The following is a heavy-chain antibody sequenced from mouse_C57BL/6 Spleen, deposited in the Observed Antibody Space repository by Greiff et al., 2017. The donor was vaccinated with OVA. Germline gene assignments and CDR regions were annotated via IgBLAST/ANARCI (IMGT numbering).Heavy chain of an antibody. V-gene: IGHV1-52*01. D-gene: IGHD4-1*01. Sequence: QVQLQQPGAELVRPGSSVKLSCKASGYTFTSYWMHWVKQRPIQGLEWIGNIDPSDSETHYNQKFKDKATLTVDKSSSTAYMQLSSLTSEDSAVYYCARRNWGGDYYAMDYWGQGTSVTVSS. CDR3: ARRNWGGDYYAMDY. CDR1: GYTFTSYW. J-gene: IGHJ4*01. CDR2: IDPSDSET.